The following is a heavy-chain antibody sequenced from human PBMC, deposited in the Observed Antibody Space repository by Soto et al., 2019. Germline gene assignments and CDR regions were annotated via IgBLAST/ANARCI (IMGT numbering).Heavy chain of an antibody. CDR3: ARANSSGYYWLRYYYYGMDV. CDR1: GGTFSSYA. J-gene: IGHJ6*02. V-gene: IGHV1-69*13. Sequence: SVKVSCKASGGTFSSYAISWVRQAPGQGLEWMGGIIPIFGTANYAQKFQGRVTITADESTSTAYMELSSLRSEDTAVYYCARANSSGYYWLRYYYYGMDVWGQGNTVSVYS. CDR2: IIPIFGTA. D-gene: IGHD3-22*01.